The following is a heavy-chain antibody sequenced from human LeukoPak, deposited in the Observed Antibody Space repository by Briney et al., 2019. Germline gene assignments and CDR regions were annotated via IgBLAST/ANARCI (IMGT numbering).Heavy chain of an antibody. CDR2: ISGSGGSP. Sequence: GGSLRLSCAASGFTFSSYEMNWVRQAPGKGLEWVSAISGSGGSPYYAHSVKGRFTISRDNSKNTLYLQMNSLRAEDTAVYYCARVGGAPANGSGSYYEDYYYYYYMDVWGKGTTVTISS. V-gene: IGHV3-23*01. J-gene: IGHJ6*03. CDR1: GFTFSSYE. CDR3: ARVGGAPANGSGSYYEDYYYYYYMDV. D-gene: IGHD3-10*01.